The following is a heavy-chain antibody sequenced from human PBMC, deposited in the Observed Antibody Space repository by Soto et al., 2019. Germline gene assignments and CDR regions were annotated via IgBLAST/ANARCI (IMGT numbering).Heavy chain of an antibody. D-gene: IGHD5-18*01. CDR3: AREPVGYSYGWDAFDI. V-gene: IGHV3-30*03. CDR2: ISYDGSNK. CDR1: GFTFDTNG. J-gene: IGHJ3*02. Sequence: GGSLRLSCAASGFTFDTNGMTWVRQAPGKGLEWVAVISYDGSNKYYADSVKGRFTISRGNSKNTLYLQMNSLRAEDTAVYYCAREPVGYSYGWDAFDIWGQGTMVTVSS.